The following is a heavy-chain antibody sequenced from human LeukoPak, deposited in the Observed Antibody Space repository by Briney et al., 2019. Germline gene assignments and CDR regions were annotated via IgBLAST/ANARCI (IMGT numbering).Heavy chain of an antibody. D-gene: IGHD1-1*01. CDR3: VKGPWKVTSAGWFDP. CDR2: ISSNGGST. V-gene: IGHV3-64D*09. CDR1: GFTFSSYA. J-gene: IGHJ5*02. Sequence: PGGSLRLSCSASGFTFSSYAMHWVRQAPGKGLEYVTAISSNGGSTYYADSVKGRFTISRDNSKNTLYLQMSSLRAEDTAVYYCVKGPWKVTSAGWFDPWGQGTLVTVSS.